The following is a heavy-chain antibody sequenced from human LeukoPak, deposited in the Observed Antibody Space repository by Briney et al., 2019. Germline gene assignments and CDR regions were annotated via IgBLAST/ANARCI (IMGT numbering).Heavy chain of an antibody. Sequence: SETLSLTCTVSGDSITSGSYYWSWIRPPPGRGLEWIGYIYYSWTTNYNPSLKSRVTMSVDTSNNRFSLKLSSVTVADTALYYCARGCWAALDYWGQGTLVTVSS. V-gene: IGHV4-61*01. CDR2: IYYSWTT. CDR3: ARGCWAALDY. J-gene: IGHJ4*02. CDR1: GDSITSGSYY. D-gene: IGHD2-15*01.